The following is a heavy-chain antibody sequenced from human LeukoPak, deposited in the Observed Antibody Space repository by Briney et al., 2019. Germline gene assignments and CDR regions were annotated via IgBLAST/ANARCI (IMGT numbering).Heavy chain of an antibody. J-gene: IGHJ4*02. Sequence: GGSLRLSCAASGFTFSSCGMHWVRQAPGKGLEWVAFIRSDGSKKYYTDSVKGRFTISRDNSKNTLLLQMDSLRAEDTAVYYCAKASPSDYWGQGTLVTVSS. V-gene: IGHV3-30*02. CDR2: IRSDGSKK. CDR3: AKASPSDY. CDR1: GFTFSSCG.